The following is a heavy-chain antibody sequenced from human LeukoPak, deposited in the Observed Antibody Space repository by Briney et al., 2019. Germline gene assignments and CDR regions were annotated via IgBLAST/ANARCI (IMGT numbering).Heavy chain of an antibody. CDR3: VRGSTLRHYQY. D-gene: IGHD3-16*01. J-gene: IGHJ4*02. CDR2: IYYSGTT. Sequence: SETLSLTCTVSGGSISSSTYRWGWIRRPPGKGLEWIGSIYYSGTTYYNPSLKSRVTVSVDTSKNQFSLNLSSVTAADTAVYYCVRGSTLRHYQYWGQGTLVTVSS. V-gene: IGHV4-39*01. CDR1: GGSISSSTYR.